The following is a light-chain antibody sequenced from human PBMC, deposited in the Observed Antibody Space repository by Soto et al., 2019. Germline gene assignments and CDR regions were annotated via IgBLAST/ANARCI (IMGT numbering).Light chain of an antibody. Sequence: DIQMTQSPSSLPAAVGDRVTVTCRASQSISTDLNWYQQKAGKAPKLLIYAASSLQSGVPSRLSGSGTGTDYTLTMSSLQPEDFATYYCQQSYTIPYTFGQGTKLEIK. J-gene: IGKJ2*01. CDR3: QQSYTIPYT. CDR1: QSISTD. V-gene: IGKV1-39*01. CDR2: AAS.